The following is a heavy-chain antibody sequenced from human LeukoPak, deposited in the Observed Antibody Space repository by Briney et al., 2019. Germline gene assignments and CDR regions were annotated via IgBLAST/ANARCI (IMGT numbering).Heavy chain of an antibody. CDR2: ISSSGTTM. CDR1: GFTFSSYS. Sequence: GGSLRLSCAASGFTFSSYSMNWVRQAPGKGLEWVSYISSSGTTMYYADSVEGRFTISRDNAKNSLYLQMNNLRVEDTAVYYCVQTPGGNSWYNAFDVWGQGTMVTVSS. J-gene: IGHJ3*01. D-gene: IGHD6-13*01. CDR3: VQTPGGNSWYNAFDV. V-gene: IGHV3-48*04.